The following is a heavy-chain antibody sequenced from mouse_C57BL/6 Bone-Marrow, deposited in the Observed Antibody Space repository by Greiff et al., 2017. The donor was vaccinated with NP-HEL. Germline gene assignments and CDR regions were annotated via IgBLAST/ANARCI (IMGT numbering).Heavy chain of an antibody. V-gene: IGHV1-81*01. J-gene: IGHJ4*01. D-gene: IGHD2-2*01. CDR3: ARRLPAMDY. CDR2: IYPRSGNT. CDR1: GYTFTSYG. Sequence: VKLMESGAELARPGASVKLSCKASGYTFTSYGLSWVKQRTGQGLEWIGEIYPRSGNTYYNEKFKGKATLTADKSSSTAYMELRSLTSEDSAVYFCARRLPAMDYWGQGTSVTVSS.